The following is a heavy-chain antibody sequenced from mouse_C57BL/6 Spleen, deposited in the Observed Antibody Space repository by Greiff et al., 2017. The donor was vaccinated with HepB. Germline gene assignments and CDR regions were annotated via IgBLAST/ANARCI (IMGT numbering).Heavy chain of an antibody. J-gene: IGHJ3*01. CDR2: IDPEDGDT. CDR3: TKIYYDYDEGFAY. CDR1: GFNIKDYY. D-gene: IGHD2-4*01. V-gene: IGHV14-1*01. Sequence: EVKLVESGAELVRPGASVKLSCTASGFNIKDYYMHWVKQRPEQGLEWIGRIDPEDGDTEYAPKFQGKATMTADTSSNTAYLQLSSLTSEDTAVYYCTKIYYDYDEGFAYWGQGTLVTVSA.